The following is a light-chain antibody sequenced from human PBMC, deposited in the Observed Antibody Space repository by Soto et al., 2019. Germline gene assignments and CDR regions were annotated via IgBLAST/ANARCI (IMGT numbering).Light chain of an antibody. CDR3: QQYKNWPPIT. Sequence: EIVLTQSPGNLSSSPGGTATLSCRASQSVSSSYLAWYQQTPGQAPRLLIYDTSTRATDTPARFSGSGSGTEFTLTIRSLQSEDLAVYYGQQYKNWPPITVGNGKRLEIK. J-gene: IGKJ5*01. V-gene: IGKV3-15*01. CDR2: DTS. CDR1: QSVSSSY.